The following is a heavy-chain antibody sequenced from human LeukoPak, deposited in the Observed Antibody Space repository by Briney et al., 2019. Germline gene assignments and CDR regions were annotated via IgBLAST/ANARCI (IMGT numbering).Heavy chain of an antibody. CDR3: ARDSTDEVGYCSGGSCYPDY. Sequence: GGSLRLSCAASGFTFSSYSMNWVRQAPGKGLEWVSSISSSSSYIYYADSVKGRFTISRDNAKNSLYLQMNSPRAEDTAVYYCARDSTDEVGYCSGGSCYPDYWGQGTLVTVSS. J-gene: IGHJ4*02. V-gene: IGHV3-21*01. CDR1: GFTFSSYS. D-gene: IGHD2-15*01. CDR2: ISSSSSYI.